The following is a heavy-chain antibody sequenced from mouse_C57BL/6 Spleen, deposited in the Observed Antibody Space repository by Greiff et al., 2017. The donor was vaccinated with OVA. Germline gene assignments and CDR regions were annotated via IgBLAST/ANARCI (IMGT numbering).Heavy chain of an antibody. CDR2: IYPGDGDT. V-gene: IGHV1-82*01. CDR3: AREGGWLPYYFDY. Sequence: VQLQQSGPELVKPGASVKISCNASGYAFSSSWMNWVKQRPGKGLEWIGRIYPGDGDTNYNGKFKGKATLTADKSSSTAYMQLSSLTSEDSAVYFCAREGGWLPYYFDYWGQGTTLTVSS. CDR1: GYAFSSSW. D-gene: IGHD2-3*01. J-gene: IGHJ2*01.